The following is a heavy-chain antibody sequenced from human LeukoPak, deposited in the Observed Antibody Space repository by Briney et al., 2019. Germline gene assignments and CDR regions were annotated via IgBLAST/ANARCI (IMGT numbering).Heavy chain of an antibody. J-gene: IGHJ4*02. Sequence: SETLSLTCSVSGDSISGYYWGWIRQPPGKGLEWIGSIYYSGSTYYNPSLKSRVTISVDTSKNQFSLKLSSVTAADTAVYYCARVSGLAPYWGQGTLVTVSS. CDR3: ARVSGLAPY. CDR1: GDSISGYY. V-gene: IGHV4-39*07. D-gene: IGHD5-12*01. CDR2: IYYSGST.